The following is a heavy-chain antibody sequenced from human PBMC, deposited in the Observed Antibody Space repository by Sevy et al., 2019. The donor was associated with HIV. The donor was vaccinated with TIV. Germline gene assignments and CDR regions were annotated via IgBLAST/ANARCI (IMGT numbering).Heavy chain of an antibody. J-gene: IGHJ4*02. V-gene: IGHV3-23*01. CDR1: GFTFSSYA. CDR3: AKPGHSCSREAVPYYFDY. CDR2: ISGSGGST. Sequence: GGSLRLSCAASGFTFSSYAMSWVRQAPGKGLEWVSAISGSGGSTYYVDSVKGRFTISRDNSKNTLYLQMNSLRAEDTAVYYCAKPGHSCSREAVPYYFDYWGQGTLVTVSS. D-gene: IGHD2-2*01.